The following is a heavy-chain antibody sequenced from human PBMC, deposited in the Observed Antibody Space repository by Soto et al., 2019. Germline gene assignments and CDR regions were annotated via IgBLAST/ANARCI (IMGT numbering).Heavy chain of an antibody. Sequence: PGGSLRLSCAASGFTFSDYAMHWVRQAPGKGLEWVAVVSHDGRNTHYADSVKGRFTISRDSSKNTVSLEMTSLRAEDTALFYCARAISPWVVENYYYGMDVWGQGTTVTVSS. CDR3: ARAISPWVVENYYYGMDV. CDR2: VSHDGRNT. D-gene: IGHD2-2*01. J-gene: IGHJ6*02. CDR1: GFTFSDYA. V-gene: IGHV3-30*03.